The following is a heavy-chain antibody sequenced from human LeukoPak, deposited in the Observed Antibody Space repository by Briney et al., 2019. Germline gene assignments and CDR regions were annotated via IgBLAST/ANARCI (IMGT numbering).Heavy chain of an antibody. CDR3: ARVPRYCSSTSCQTLDY. Sequence: ASVKVSCKASGYTFTGYYMHWVRQAPGQGLEWMGWINPNSGGTNYAQKFQGRVTMTRDTSISTAYMELSRLRSDDTAVYYCARVPRYCSSTSCQTLDYWAQGTLVTVSS. D-gene: IGHD2-2*01. CDR1: GYTFTGYY. V-gene: IGHV1-2*02. CDR2: INPNSGGT. J-gene: IGHJ4*02.